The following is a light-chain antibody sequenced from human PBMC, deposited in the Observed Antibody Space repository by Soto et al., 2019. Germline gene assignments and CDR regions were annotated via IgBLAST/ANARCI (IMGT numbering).Light chain of an antibody. J-gene: IGKJ1*01. CDR2: AAS. V-gene: IGKV1-39*01. CDR1: QSISTY. Sequence: DIQMTQSPSSLYASVGDRVTITCRASQSISTYLNWYQQKPGKAPKVLIYAASSFQSGVPSRFSGSGSGTDFTLTISRLQPEDFATYYCQQSYSTPRTFGQGTKVEIK. CDR3: QQSYSTPRT.